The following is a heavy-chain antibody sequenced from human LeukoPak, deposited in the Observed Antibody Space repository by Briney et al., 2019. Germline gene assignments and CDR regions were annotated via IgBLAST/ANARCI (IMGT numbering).Heavy chain of an antibody. CDR1: GYRFTSYW. J-gene: IGHJ4*02. CDR3: TRPAASGYDSPANY. Sequence: PGEPLKISFQGSGYRFTSYWIGWVRPMPGKGVEWMGIIYPGDSDTRYSPSFQGQVTISADKSISTAYLQWSSLKASDTAMYYCTRPAASGYDSPANYWGQGTLVTVSS. D-gene: IGHD5-12*01. CDR2: IYPGDSDT. V-gene: IGHV5-51*01.